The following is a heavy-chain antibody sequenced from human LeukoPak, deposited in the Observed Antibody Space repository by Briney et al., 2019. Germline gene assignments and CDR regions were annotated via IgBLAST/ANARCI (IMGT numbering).Heavy chain of an antibody. V-gene: IGHV3-30-3*01. J-gene: IGHJ4*02. CDR3: ARTGVSGSSEEYYFDY. Sequence: GGSLGLSCAASGFTFSSYAMHWVRQAPGKGLEWVAVISYDGSNKYYADSVKGRFTISRDNSKNTLYLQMNSLRAEDTAVYYCARTGVSGSSEEYYFDYWGQGTLVTVSS. CDR2: ISYDGSNK. D-gene: IGHD3-10*01. CDR1: GFTFSSYA.